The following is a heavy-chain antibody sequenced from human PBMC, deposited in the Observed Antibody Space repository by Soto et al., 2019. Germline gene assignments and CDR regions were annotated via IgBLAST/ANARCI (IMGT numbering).Heavy chain of an antibody. V-gene: IGHV3-21*01. CDR1: VFNFNGYT. Sequence: WWSLRLSCSASVFNFNGYTINWCRQAPGKRLEWLSSISSSGYIFSTDSVRGRSTISRDNAKNSVYLQINSLRAEDTAVYFCARDCSGGSCYPGMDVWGQGTTVTVSS. CDR3: ARDCSGGSCYPGMDV. D-gene: IGHD2-15*01. J-gene: IGHJ6*02. CDR2: ISSSGYI.